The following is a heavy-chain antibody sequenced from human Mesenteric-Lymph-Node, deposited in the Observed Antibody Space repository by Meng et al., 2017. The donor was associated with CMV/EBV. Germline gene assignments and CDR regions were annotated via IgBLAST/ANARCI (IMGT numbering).Heavy chain of an antibody. D-gene: IGHD4-23*01. CDR1: GYTFTSYG. CDR3: ASGRLTPAYYYYYGMDV. V-gene: IGHV1-18*01. J-gene: IGHJ6*02. Sequence: ASVKVSCQASGYTFTSYGISWVRQAPGQGLEGMGWISAYNGNTNYSQKLQGRVTLTTDTSTSTAYMVLSSLRSDDTALYYCASGRLTPAYYYYYGMDVWGQGTTVTVSS. CDR2: ISAYNGNT.